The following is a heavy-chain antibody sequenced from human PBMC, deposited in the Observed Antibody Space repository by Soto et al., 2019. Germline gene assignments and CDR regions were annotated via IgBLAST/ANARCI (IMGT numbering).Heavy chain of an antibody. D-gene: IGHD2-2*01. J-gene: IGHJ4*02. V-gene: IGHV3-30-3*01. Sequence: PGGSLRLSCAASGLTFSSYAMHWVRQAPGKGLEWVAVISYDGSNKYYADSVKGRFTISRDNSKNTLYLQMNSLRAEDTAVYSCAKGTSSLPYFYDYWGQGT. CDR3: AKGTSSLPYFYDY. CDR2: ISYDGSNK. CDR1: GLTFSSYA.